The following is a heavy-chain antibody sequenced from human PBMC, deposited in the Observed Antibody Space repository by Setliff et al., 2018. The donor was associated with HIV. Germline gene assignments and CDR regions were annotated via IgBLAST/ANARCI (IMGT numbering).Heavy chain of an antibody. CDR2: IYYSETT. D-gene: IGHD2-2*01. V-gene: IGHV4-59*11. CDR3: ARDPGGLYCRSTSCQGGCFDP. Sequence: SETLSLTCTVSGASISSHYWSWIRQSPGKGLEWIGSIYYSETTNNNPSLKSRVTISVGTSKNQLSLKLRSVTAADTAVYYCARDPGGLYCRSTSCQGGCFDPWGQGTLVTVS. J-gene: IGHJ5*02. CDR1: GASISSHY.